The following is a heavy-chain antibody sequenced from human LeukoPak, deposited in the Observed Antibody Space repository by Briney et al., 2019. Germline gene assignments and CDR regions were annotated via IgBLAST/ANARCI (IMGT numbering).Heavy chain of an antibody. D-gene: IGHD3-22*01. CDR3: AKLPDKYYYDSSGYSGY. CDR2: IKQDGSEK. Sequence: GGSLRLSCAASGFTFSSYWMSWVRQAPGKGLEWVANIKQDGSEKYYVDSVKGRFTISRDNAKNSLYLQMNSLRAEDTAVYYCAKLPDKYYYDSSGYSGYWGQGTLVTVSS. CDR1: GFTFSSYW. J-gene: IGHJ4*02. V-gene: IGHV3-7*01.